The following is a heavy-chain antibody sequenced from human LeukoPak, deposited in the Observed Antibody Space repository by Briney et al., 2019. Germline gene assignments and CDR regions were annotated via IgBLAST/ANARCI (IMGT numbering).Heavy chain of an antibody. J-gene: IGHJ4*02. Sequence: GGSLRLSCAASGFTFSSYGMNWVRQAPGKGLEWVSAISGSGGSTYYVDSVKGHFTISRDNSKNTLYLQMNSLRAEDTAVYYCAKGREMATIGNFDYWGQGTLVTVSS. V-gene: IGHV3-23*01. CDR2: ISGSGGST. CDR1: GFTFSSYG. D-gene: IGHD5-24*01. CDR3: AKGREMATIGNFDY.